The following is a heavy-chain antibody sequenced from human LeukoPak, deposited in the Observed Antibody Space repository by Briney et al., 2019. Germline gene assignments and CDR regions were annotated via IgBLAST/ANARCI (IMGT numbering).Heavy chain of an antibody. V-gene: IGHV3-30*02. CDR3: ARAPSTTVTLNYYYYYYMDV. J-gene: IGHJ6*03. CDR1: GFTFSRYG. Sequence: SGGSLRLSCAASGFTFSRYGMHWVRQAPGKGLEWVSFTRFDGKNKYYADSVKGRFTISKDSSKNTLDLQMNSLRTEDTAVYYCARAPSTTVTLNYYYYYYMDVWGKGTTVTVSS. CDR2: TRFDGKNK. D-gene: IGHD4-17*01.